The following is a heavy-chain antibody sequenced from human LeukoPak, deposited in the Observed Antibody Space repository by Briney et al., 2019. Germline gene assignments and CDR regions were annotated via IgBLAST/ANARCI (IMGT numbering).Heavy chain of an antibody. CDR2: IYYSETT. J-gene: IGHJ4*02. CDR3: ARVGCSGGSCYPDY. CDR1: GGSISRNY. Sequence: SETLSLTCTVSGGSISRNYWNWIRQPPGKGLEWIGNIYYSETTNYNPSLKSRVSISVDTSKNLLSLKLSSVTAADTAVYYCARVGCSGGSCYPDYWGQGTLVTVSS. D-gene: IGHD2-15*01. V-gene: IGHV4-59*01.